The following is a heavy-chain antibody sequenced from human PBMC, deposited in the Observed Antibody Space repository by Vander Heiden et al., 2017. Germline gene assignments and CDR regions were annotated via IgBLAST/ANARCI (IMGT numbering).Heavy chain of an antibody. D-gene: IGHD3-3*02. CDR2: INQRVST. Sequence: QVQLQQWGAGLWKPAETAGLTCAVYGGSFGGYCWSWIRQPPGKGMEWIGEINQRVSTNYNPSLKSPVTISVETFKNKLSMNMSSVTAADAAVDYCARGVSSDYWGQGTLVTVSS. J-gene: IGHJ4*02. V-gene: IGHV4-34*01. CDR3: ARGVSSDY. CDR1: GGSFGGYC.